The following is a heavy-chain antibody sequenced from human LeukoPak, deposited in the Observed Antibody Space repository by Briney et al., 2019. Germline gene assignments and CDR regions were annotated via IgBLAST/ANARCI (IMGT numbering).Heavy chain of an antibody. CDR2: IYPGDSDT. CDR3: ARLGSGLLWFGEPPTCFDY. J-gene: IGHJ4*02. V-gene: IGHV5-51*01. Sequence: GESLKISCKGFGYSFTSYWIGWVRQMPGKGLEWMGIIYPGDSDTRYSPSFQGQVTISADKSISTAYLQWSSLKASDTAMYYCARLGSGLLWFGEPPTCFDYWGQGTLVTVSS. CDR1: GYSFTSYW. D-gene: IGHD3-10*01.